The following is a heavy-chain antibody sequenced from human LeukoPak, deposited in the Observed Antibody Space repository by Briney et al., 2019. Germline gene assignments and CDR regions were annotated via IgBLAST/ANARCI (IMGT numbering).Heavy chain of an antibody. V-gene: IGHV3-11*04. CDR3: AGLMVRGVISPIDY. CDR1: GFTFSDYY. J-gene: IGHJ4*02. Sequence: PGGSLRLSCAASGFTFSDYYMSWIRQAPGKGLEWVSYISSSGSTIYYADSVKGRFTISRDNAKNSLYLQMNSLRAEDTAVYYCAGLMVRGVISPIDYWGQGTLVTVSS. D-gene: IGHD3-10*01. CDR2: ISSSGSTI.